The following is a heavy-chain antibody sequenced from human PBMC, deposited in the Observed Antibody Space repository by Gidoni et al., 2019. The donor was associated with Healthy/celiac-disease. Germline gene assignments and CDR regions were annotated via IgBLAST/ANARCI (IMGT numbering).Heavy chain of an antibody. J-gene: IGHJ4*02. D-gene: IGHD3-10*01. CDR3: ARHSYYYGSGSYNY. V-gene: IGHV3-66*04. Sequence: EVQLVESGGGLVQPGGSLRLSCAASGFTVSSNYMSWVRQAPGKGLEWVSVIYSGGSTYYADSVKGRFTISRDNSKNTLYLKMNSLRAEDTAVYYCARHSYYYGSGSYNYWGQGTLVTVSS. CDR2: IYSGGST. CDR1: GFTVSSNY.